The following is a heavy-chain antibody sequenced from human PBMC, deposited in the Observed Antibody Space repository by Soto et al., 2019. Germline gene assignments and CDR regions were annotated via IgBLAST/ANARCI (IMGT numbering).Heavy chain of an antibody. V-gene: IGHV3-21*01. Sequence: PVGSLRLSCAASGFTFSSYSMNWVRQAPGKGLEWVSSISSSSSYIYYADSVKGRFTISRDNAKNSLYLQMNSLRAEDTAVYYCARLYPRDIVVVPAARFDPWGQGTLVTVSS. CDR3: ARLYPRDIVVVPAARFDP. D-gene: IGHD2-2*01. CDR2: ISSSSSYI. CDR1: GFTFSSYS. J-gene: IGHJ5*02.